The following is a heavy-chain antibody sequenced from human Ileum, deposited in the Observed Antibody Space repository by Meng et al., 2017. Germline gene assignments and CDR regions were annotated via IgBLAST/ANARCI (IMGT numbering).Heavy chain of an antibody. J-gene: IGHJ5*01. V-gene: IGHV4-34*08. CDR2: INNSGTT. CDR3: AMWVSPLNIDT. CDR1: GVTFSGYY. Sequence: QVALQQWGAGLLKPSETLSLTCAVYGVTFSGYYCSWIRQPPGKGLEWCGEINNSGTTQYNPSLQSRVTMSADTSKKQFSLKLTSLTAADTAGYYRAMWVSPLNIDTWGQGTLVTVSS. D-gene: IGHD1-26*01.